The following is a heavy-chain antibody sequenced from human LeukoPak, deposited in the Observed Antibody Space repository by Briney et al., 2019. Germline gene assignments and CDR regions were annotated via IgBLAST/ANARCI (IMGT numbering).Heavy chain of an antibody. Sequence: ASVKVSCKASGYTFTSYDINWVRQATGQGLEWMGWMNPDSGNTGYAQNFQGRVTMTRDASISTAYMELSSLRSEDTAVYYCARGAVIAHFDYWGQGTLVTVSS. D-gene: IGHD2-21*01. CDR2: MNPDSGNT. CDR1: GYTFTSYD. J-gene: IGHJ4*02. V-gene: IGHV1-8*01. CDR3: ARGAVIAHFDY.